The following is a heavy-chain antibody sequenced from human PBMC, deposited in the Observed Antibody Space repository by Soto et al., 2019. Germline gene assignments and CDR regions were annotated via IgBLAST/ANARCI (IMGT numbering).Heavy chain of an antibody. J-gene: IGHJ2*01. Sequence: QVQLVQSGAEVKKPGASVKVSCKASGYTFTNYGISWARQAPGQGLEWMGWISANNGKTNYAQNVQGRVTMTTDTSTTTAYMERRSLRSDDTAIYYCAREPDYYGSGSYFDLWGRGTLVTVSS. V-gene: IGHV1-18*01. D-gene: IGHD3-10*01. CDR2: ISANNGKT. CDR3: AREPDYYGSGSYFDL. CDR1: GYTFTNYG.